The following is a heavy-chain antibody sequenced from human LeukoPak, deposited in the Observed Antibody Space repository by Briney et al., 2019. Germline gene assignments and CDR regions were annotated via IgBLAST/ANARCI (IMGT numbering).Heavy chain of an antibody. J-gene: IGHJ4*02. D-gene: IGHD5-18*01. V-gene: IGHV3-30*02. CDR2: IRYDGSNK. CDR1: GFIFNSYG. Sequence: GGSLRLSCAASGFIFNSYGMHWVRQAPGKGLEWVAFIRYDGSNKYYADSVKGRFTISRDNAKTSLYLQMNSLRAEDTAVYYCARHLSGITGYTYGRGIDYWGQGTLVTVPQ. CDR3: ARHLSGITGYTYGRGIDY.